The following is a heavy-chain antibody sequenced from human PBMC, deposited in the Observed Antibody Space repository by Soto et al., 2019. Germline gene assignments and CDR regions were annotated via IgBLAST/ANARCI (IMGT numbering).Heavy chain of an antibody. D-gene: IGHD3-3*01. V-gene: IGHV5-51*01. J-gene: IGHJ6*02. CDR2: IYPGDSDT. CDR3: AKEVWSGPMDV. CDR1: GYSFTTYW. Sequence: GESLKISCNASGYSFTTYWIGWVRQMPGKGLEWMGIIYPGDSDTKYSPSLQGQVSISADTSISTAYLQWTSLKASDTAVYYCAKEVWSGPMDVWGQGTTVTVSS.